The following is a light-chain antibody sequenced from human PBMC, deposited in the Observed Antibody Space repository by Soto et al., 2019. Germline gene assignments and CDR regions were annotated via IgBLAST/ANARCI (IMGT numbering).Light chain of an antibody. CDR3: AAWDDSLNGYV. V-gene: IGLV1-36*01. J-gene: IGLJ1*01. CDR2: GNI. CDR1: RSNIGNNA. Sequence: QSVLTQPPSLSEAPRQRVTISCSGSRSNIGNNAVNWYQQLPGAAPKLLIYGNIQRPSGVPDRFSGSKSGTSASLAISGLQSEDEADYYSAAWDDSLNGYVFGTGTKVTVL.